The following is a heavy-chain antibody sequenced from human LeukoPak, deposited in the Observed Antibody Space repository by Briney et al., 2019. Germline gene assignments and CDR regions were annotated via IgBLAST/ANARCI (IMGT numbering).Heavy chain of an antibody. Sequence: GGSLTLTCAASGFTFSAHNMNWVRQAPGKGLEWLSFIRGSGGTIYYAASVKGRFTISRDNAKNSLYLQMNSLRAEDTAVYYCATSGSGSYYWGQGTLVTVSS. V-gene: IGHV3-48*04. CDR1: GFTFSAHN. CDR2: IRGSGGTI. J-gene: IGHJ4*02. CDR3: ATSGSGSYY. D-gene: IGHD1-26*01.